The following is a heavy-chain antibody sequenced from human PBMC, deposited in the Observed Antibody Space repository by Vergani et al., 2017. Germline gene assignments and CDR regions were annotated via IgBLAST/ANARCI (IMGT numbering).Heavy chain of an antibody. Sequence: QVQLQEAGPRLGKASQTLSLTCTGSGGYGDVDEFAWSWIRQSPGKGLVWIGNLYCSGSTNYKPSLKSRVSMTVDTSKNQFFLKLTSVTAADTAVYFCARSPDTGDSIDSWVQGTLVTVSS. CDR3: ARSPDTGDSIDS. D-gene: IGHD1-14*01. J-gene: IGHJ4*02. V-gene: IGHV4-30-4*08. CDR2: LYCSGST. CDR1: GGYGDVDEFA.